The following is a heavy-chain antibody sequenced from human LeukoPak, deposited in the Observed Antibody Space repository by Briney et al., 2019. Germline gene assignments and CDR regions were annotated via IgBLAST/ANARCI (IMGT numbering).Heavy chain of an antibody. J-gene: IGHJ4*02. V-gene: IGHV1-69*13. CDR1: EGTFSSYA. D-gene: IGHD6-6*01. CDR2: IIPIFGTA. Sequence: GASVKVSCKASEGTFSSYAISWVRQAPGQGLEWMGGIIPIFGTANYAQKFQGRVTITADESTSTAYMELSSLRSEDTAVYYCALRPTGKYDSSSSGDFDYWGQGTLVTVSS. CDR3: ALRPTGKYDSSSSGDFDY.